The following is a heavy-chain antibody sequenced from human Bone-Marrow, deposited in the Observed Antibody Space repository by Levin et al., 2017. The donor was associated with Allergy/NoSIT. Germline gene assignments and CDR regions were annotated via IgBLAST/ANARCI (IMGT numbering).Heavy chain of an antibody. CDR1: GGSVSGGSYD. CDR3: ARVKSYSSVWFLRYYFDY. J-gene: IGHJ4*02. Sequence: PSETLSLTCTVSGGSVSGGSYDWSWIRQPPGKGLEWIGLMYHSGNTNYNPSLKSRVTISVDTSKNQFSLKLSSVTAADTAVYYCARVKSYSSVWFLRYYFDYWGQGTLVTVSS. CDR2: MYHSGNT. D-gene: IGHD6-19*01. V-gene: IGHV4-61*01.